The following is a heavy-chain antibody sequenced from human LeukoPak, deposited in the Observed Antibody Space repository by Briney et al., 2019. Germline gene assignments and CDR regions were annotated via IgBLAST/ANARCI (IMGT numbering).Heavy chain of an antibody. D-gene: IGHD3-22*01. CDR2: IYYSGST. Sequence: SETLSLTCTVSGGSISSYYWSWIRQPPGKGLEWIGYIYYSGSTNYNPSLKSRVTISVDTSKNQFSLKLSSVTAADTAVYYCAREVPDSSGYCSWAFDYWGQGTLVTVSS. V-gene: IGHV4-59*12. CDR1: GGSISSYY. CDR3: AREVPDSSGYCSWAFDY. J-gene: IGHJ4*02.